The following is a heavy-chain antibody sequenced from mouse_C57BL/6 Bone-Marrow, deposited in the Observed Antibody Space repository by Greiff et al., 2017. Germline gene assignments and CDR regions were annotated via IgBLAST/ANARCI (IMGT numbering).Heavy chain of an antibody. J-gene: IGHJ2*01. V-gene: IGHV5-9-1*02. CDR2: ISSGGDYI. CDR3: TGLYYGSSYYFDY. D-gene: IGHD1-1*01. CDR1: GFTFSSYA. Sequence: EVKLVESGEGLVKPGGSLKLSCAASGFTFSSYAMSWVRQTPEKRLGWVAYISSGGDYIYYADTVKGRFTISRDNARNTLYLQMSSLKSEDTAMYYCTGLYYGSSYYFDYWGQGTTLTVSS.